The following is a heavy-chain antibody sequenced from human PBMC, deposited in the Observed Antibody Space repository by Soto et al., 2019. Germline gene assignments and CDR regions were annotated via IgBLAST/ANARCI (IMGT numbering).Heavy chain of an antibody. V-gene: IGHV1-18*01. CDR1: GYTFTSYG. CDR2: ISAYNGNT. J-gene: IGHJ6*02. D-gene: IGHD2-2*01. Sequence: ASVKVSCKPSGYTFTSYGISWVRQAPGQGLEWLGWISAYNGNTNFAQKFQGRVTMTTDTSATTAFMELRSLRSDDTAVYLCATTKRDLSSTYMRGMDVWGQGTTVTVSS. CDR3: ATTKRDLSSTYMRGMDV.